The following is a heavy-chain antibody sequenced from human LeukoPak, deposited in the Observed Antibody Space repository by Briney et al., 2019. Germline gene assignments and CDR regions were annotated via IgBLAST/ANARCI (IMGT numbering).Heavy chain of an antibody. Sequence: PSETLSLTCAVYGGSFSGYYWSWIRQPPGKGLEWIGEINHSGSTNYNPSLKSRVTISVDTSKNQFSLKLSSVTAADTAVYYCHGYCSSTSCSGSWGQGTLVTVSP. CDR1: GGSFSGYY. J-gene: IGHJ4*02. V-gene: IGHV4-34*01. CDR3: HGYCSSTSCSGS. CDR2: INHSGST. D-gene: IGHD2-2*03.